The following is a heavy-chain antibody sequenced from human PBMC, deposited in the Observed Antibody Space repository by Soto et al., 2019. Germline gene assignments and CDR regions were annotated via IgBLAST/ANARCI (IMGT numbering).Heavy chain of an antibody. CDR2: IYYSGST. CDR3: AREEYSSSWSQHNWFDP. J-gene: IGHJ5*02. CDR1: GGSISSGDYY. Sequence: PSETLSLTCTVSGGSISSGDYYWSWIRQPPGKGLEWIGYIYYSGSTYYNPSLKSRVTISVDTSKNQFSLKLSSVTAADTAVYYCAREEYSSSWSQHNWFDPWGQGTLVTVSS. V-gene: IGHV4-30-4*01. D-gene: IGHD6-13*01.